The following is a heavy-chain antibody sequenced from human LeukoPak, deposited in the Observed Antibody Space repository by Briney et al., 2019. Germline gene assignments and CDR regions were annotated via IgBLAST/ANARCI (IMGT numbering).Heavy chain of an antibody. D-gene: IGHD3-22*01. CDR3: ARDYYKNFDY. J-gene: IGHJ4*02. V-gene: IGHV3-21*01. CDR2: ISSSSSYI. CDR1: GFTFSSYT. Sequence: PGGTLRLSCAASGFTFSSYTMNWVRPAPGKGRAWVSSISSSSSYIFYADSVKGRFTISRDNAKNSLYLQMNSLRAEDTAVYYCARDYYKNFDYWGQGTLVTVSS.